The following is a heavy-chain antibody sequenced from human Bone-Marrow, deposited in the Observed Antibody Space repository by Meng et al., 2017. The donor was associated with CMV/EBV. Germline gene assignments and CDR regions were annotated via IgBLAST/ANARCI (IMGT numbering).Heavy chain of an antibody. CDR2: YDGSNK. V-gene: IGHV3-33*01. CDR3: ARLSLYDSVGYYYYGMDV. Sequence: YDGSNKYYADSVKGRFTISRDNSKSTLYLQMNSLRAEDTAVYYCARLSLYDSVGYYYYGMDVWGQGTTVHVSS. D-gene: IGHD3-3*01. J-gene: IGHJ6*02.